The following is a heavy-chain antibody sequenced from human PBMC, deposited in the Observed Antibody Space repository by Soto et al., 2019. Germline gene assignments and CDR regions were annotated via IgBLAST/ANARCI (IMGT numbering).Heavy chain of an antibody. D-gene: IGHD2-15*01. Sequence: LRLSCAASGFTFSDYYISWIRQAPGKGLEWVSYISSSGTIIYHADSVKGRFTISRDNAKNSLFLQMNSLRAEDTAVYYCARGKSIFYGMDVWGQGTTVTVSS. CDR3: ARGKSIFYGMDV. J-gene: IGHJ6*02. CDR2: ISSSGTII. V-gene: IGHV3-11*01. CDR1: GFTFSDYY.